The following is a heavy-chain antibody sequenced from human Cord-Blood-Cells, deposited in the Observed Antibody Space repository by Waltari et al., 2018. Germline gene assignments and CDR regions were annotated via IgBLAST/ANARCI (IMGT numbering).Heavy chain of an antibody. Sequence: QVQLQQSGPGLVKPSQTLSLTCAISGDSVSSNRPALNWIRQSPSRGLEWLGRTYYRSKWYNDYAVSVKSRITINPDTSKNQFSLQLNSVTPEDTAVYYCARGMLTGGPSPLDYWGQGTLVTVSS. CDR1: GDSVSSNRPA. J-gene: IGHJ4*02. V-gene: IGHV6-1*01. CDR3: ARGMLTGGPSPLDY. D-gene: IGHD7-27*01. CDR2: TYYRSKWYN.